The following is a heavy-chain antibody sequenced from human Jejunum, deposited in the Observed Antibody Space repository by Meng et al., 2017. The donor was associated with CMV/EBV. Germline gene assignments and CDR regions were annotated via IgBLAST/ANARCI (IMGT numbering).Heavy chain of an antibody. J-gene: IGHJ5*02. D-gene: IGHD3-16*01. CDR1: SVSSGGYN. CDR3: TRWGYYDSPGTGNWFDP. CDR2: IAYSGKT. V-gene: IGHV4-31*01. Sequence: SVSSGGYNWSWIRQHPERGVEWIGYIAYSGKTYYNPSLKNPVTISVDTSQNQFSLKLSAATAADTAEYYCTRWGYYDSPGTGNWFDPWGQGTLVTVSS.